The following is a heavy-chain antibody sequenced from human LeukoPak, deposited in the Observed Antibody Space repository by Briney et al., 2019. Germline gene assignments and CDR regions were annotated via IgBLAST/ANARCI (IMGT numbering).Heavy chain of an antibody. CDR1: GFTFSSYE. CDR2: ISSSGSTI. Sequence: GGSLRLSCAASGFTFSSYEMNWVRQAPGKGLEWVSYISSSGSTIYYADSVKGRFTISRDNAKNSLYLQMNSLRAEDTALYYCAKDRGEYYDILTGYYSLGYYYYMDVWGKGTTVTISS. J-gene: IGHJ6*03. D-gene: IGHD3-9*01. CDR3: AKDRGEYYDILTGYYSLGYYYYMDV. V-gene: IGHV3-48*03.